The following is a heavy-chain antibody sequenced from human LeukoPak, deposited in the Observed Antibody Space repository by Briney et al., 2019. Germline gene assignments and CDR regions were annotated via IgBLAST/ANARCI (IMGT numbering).Heavy chain of an antibody. V-gene: IGHV2-5*02. CDR1: GFSLSTNVVG. J-gene: IGHJ3*01. CDR3: AHHSDVNRFAAFDF. Sequence: SGPTLVKPTQTLTLTCTFSGFSLSTNVVGVGWIRQPPGKALEWLARIYWDDDKRYSPSLKSRLTITKDTSKNQVVLTMTNMDPVDTATYYCAHHSDVNRFAAFDFWGQGTMVTVSS. CDR2: IYWDDDK. D-gene: IGHD5-18*01.